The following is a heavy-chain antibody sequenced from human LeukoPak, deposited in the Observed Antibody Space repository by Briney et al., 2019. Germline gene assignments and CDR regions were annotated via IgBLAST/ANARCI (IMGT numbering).Heavy chain of an antibody. Sequence: GGSLRLSCAASGFTFSSYAMSWVRQAPEKGLEWVSGISGSGGSTYYADSVKGRFIISRDNSKNTLYLQMNSLRAEDTAVYYCAKGPYSSGWDSWGQGTLVTVSS. CDR1: GFTFSSYA. V-gene: IGHV3-23*01. D-gene: IGHD6-19*01. CDR2: ISGSGGST. J-gene: IGHJ4*02. CDR3: AKGPYSSGWDS.